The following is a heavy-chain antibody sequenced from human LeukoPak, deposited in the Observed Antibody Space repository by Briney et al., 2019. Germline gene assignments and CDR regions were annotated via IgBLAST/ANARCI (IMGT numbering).Heavy chain of an antibody. D-gene: IGHD6-13*01. CDR2: IWYDGSYK. CDR1: GFSFSRYG. V-gene: IGHV3-33*01. Sequence: PGGSLRLSCAASGFSFSRYGMHWVRQAPGKGLEWVALIWYDGSYKYFPDSVKGRFTISRDNSKNTLYLQMNSLRAEDTAVYYCASRAGYTGSWSAFDYWGQGTLVTVSS. CDR3: ASRAGYTGSWSAFDY. J-gene: IGHJ4*02.